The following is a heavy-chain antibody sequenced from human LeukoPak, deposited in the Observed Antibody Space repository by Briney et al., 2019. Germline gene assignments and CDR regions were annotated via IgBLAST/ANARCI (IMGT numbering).Heavy chain of an antibody. CDR1: GFSFSDNY. D-gene: IGHD3-10*01. CDR2: IRSGGTTV. V-gene: IGHV3-11*01. CDR3: ANYGMVRSWYFDL. Sequence: GGSLRLSCEASGFSFSDNYMTWIRQPPGKGLEWIAYIRSGGTTVYYADSVKGRFTISRDDAKNSLFLQMNSLRPEDTAVYHCANYGMVRSWYFDLWGRGTLVTVSS. J-gene: IGHJ2*01.